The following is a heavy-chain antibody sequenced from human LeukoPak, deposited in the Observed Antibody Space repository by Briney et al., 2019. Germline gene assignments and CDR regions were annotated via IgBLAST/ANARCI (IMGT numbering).Heavy chain of an antibody. CDR1: GFTFTSYW. D-gene: IGHD3-10*01. CDR2: IKPDGSEK. CDR3: ATQSYGLFEY. Sequence: GGSLRLSCAASGFTFTSYWMSWVRQAPGKGLEWVANIKPDGSEKYHADSVKGRFTISRDNAKNSLYLQMNSLRAEDTAVYYCATQSYGLFEYWGQGTLVTFSS. J-gene: IGHJ4*02. V-gene: IGHV3-7*01.